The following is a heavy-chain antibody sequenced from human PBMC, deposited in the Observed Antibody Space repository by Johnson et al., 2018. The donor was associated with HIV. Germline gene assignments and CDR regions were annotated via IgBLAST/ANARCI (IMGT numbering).Heavy chain of an antibody. Sequence: VRLVESGGGLIQPGGSLRLSCAASGFTVSSNYMSLVRQAPGKGLEWVSGIYSGGSTYYADSVKGRFTISRDNSKNTLYLQMGSLRAEDMAVYYCAREGRGSSSGAFDIWGQGTMVTVSS. D-gene: IGHD6-6*01. CDR3: AREGRGSSSGAFDI. J-gene: IGHJ3*02. CDR1: GFTVSSNY. V-gene: IGHV3-66*03. CDR2: IYSGGST.